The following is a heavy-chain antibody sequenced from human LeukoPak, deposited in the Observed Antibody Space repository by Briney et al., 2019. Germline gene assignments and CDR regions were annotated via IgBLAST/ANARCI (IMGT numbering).Heavy chain of an antibody. CDR2: IYYSGST. CDR3: ARSIEMATNDEDYYYYYMDV. Sequence: SETLSLTCTVSGGSISSYYWSWIRQPPGKGLEWIGYIYYSGSTNYNPSLKSRVTISVDTSKNQFSLKLSSVTAADTAVYYCARSIEMATNDEDYYYYYMDVWGKGTTVTISS. J-gene: IGHJ6*03. V-gene: IGHV4-59*01. CDR1: GGSISSYY. D-gene: IGHD5-24*01.